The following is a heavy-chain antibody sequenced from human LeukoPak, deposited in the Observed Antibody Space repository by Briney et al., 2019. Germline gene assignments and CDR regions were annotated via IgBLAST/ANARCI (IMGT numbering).Heavy chain of an antibody. J-gene: IGHJ4*02. CDR1: GFPFSSYS. CDR2: ISSSSSYI. V-gene: IGHV3-21*01. D-gene: IGHD3-22*01. CDR3: AAYYEDSSGYYIPG. Sequence: GGSLTLSCAPSGFPFSSYSMHWVRQAPGQGLEWVSSISSSSSYIYYAASVKGRFTISRDHAKNSMYLQMHRLRGQDPAVPYCAAYYEDSSGYYIPGGGQGTLVTVSS.